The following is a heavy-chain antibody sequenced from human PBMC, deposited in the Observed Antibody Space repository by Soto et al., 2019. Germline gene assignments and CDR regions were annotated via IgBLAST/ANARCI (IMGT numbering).Heavy chain of an antibody. CDR1: GGSISNSNW. J-gene: IGHJ4*02. V-gene: IGHV4-4*02. CDR2: IYHSGST. D-gene: IGHD1-26*01. CDR3: AHRLIVGADI. Sequence: QVQLQESGPGLVKPSGTLSLTCGVFGGSISNSNWWTWVRQPPGKGLEWIGEIYHSGSTNYNSSLMTRVKISLDKVNNQFSLTLTSVTAADTAVSYCAHRLIVGADIWGQGTLVTVSS.